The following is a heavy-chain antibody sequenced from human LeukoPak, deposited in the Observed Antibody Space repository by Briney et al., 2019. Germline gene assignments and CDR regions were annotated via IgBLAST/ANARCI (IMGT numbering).Heavy chain of an antibody. Sequence: GGSLRLSCGVSGFTFSDYWMNWVRQAPGKGLEWVASIKQDGSEKSYVDSVKGRFTISRDNAKNSLYLQMNSLRAEDTAVYYCARGTKLGYYDSSGSLGYWGQGTLVTVSS. CDR1: GFTFSDYW. V-gene: IGHV3-7*04. D-gene: IGHD3-22*01. J-gene: IGHJ4*02. CDR3: ARGTKLGYYDSSGSLGY. CDR2: IKQDGSEK.